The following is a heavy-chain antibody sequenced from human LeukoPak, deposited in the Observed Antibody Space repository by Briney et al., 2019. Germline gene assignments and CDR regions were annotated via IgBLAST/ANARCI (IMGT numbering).Heavy chain of an antibody. CDR1: GYTFTGYY. CDR2: INPNSGGT. V-gene: IGHV1-2*02. CDR3: ARDHEPMGAYYYVDV. J-gene: IGHJ6*03. Sequence: ASVKVSCKASGYTFTGYYMHWVRQAPGQGLEWMGWINPNSGGTNYAQKFQGRVTMTRDTSISTAYMELSRLRSDDTAVYYCARDHEPMGAYYYVDVWGKGTTVTVSS. D-gene: IGHD3-10*01.